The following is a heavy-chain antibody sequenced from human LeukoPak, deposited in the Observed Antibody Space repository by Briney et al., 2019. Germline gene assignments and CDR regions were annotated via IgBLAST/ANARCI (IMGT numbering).Heavy chain of an antibody. V-gene: IGHV3-7*01. Sequence: GGSLRLSCAASGFTFSRYWMNWVRQAPGKGLEWVANVKQDGSEKYYVDSVKGRFTISRDNAKNSLYLQTNSLRAEDTAVYYCARDRIAAAGTEGDAFDIWGQGTMVTVSS. CDR3: ARDRIAAAGTEGDAFDI. D-gene: IGHD6-13*01. CDR2: VKQDGSEK. J-gene: IGHJ3*02. CDR1: GFTFSRYW.